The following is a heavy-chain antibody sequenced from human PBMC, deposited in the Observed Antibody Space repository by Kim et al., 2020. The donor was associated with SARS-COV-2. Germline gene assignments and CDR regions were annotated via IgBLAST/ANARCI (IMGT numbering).Heavy chain of an antibody. D-gene: IGHD3-3*01. CDR3: SNSRSKGITIFGVVIIPWFDP. J-gene: IGHJ5*02. CDR1: GVSLSTSGVG. CDR2: IYWHDDK. Sequence: SGPTLVKPTQTLTLTCTFSGVSLSTSGVGVGWIRQPPGKSLEWLALIYWHDDKLYSPSLKSRLTITKDTSKNQVVLTMTNMDPVDTATYYCSNSRSKGITIFGVVIIPWFDPWGQGTLVTVSP. V-gene: IGHV2-5*01.